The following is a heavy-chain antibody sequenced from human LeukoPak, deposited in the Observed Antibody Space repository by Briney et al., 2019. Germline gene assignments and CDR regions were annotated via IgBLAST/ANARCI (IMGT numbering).Heavy chain of an antibody. J-gene: IGHJ6*02. D-gene: IGHD6-13*01. CDR1: GGSISSYY. V-gene: IGHV4-4*07. CDR3: ARRGGGSWYYYYGMDV. CDR2: IYSSGST. Sequence: PSETLSLTCAVSGGSISSYYWSWIRQPAGKGLEWIGRIYSSGSTNYNPSLKSRVTISVDTSKNQFSLKLSSVTAADTAVYYCARRGGGSWYYYYGMDVWGQGTTVTVSS.